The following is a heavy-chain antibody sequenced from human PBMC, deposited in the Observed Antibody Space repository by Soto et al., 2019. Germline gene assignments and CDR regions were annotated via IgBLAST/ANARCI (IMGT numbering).Heavy chain of an antibody. V-gene: IGHV4-39*01. CDR3: AGAAGIGY. Sequence: SETLSLTCTVSGGWSSTYYWVWIRQPPGKGLEWIGSIYYSGSAYYKPSLKSRVTMSVDTSKNQFSLKLSSVTAADTAVYYCAGAAGIGYWGQGTLVTVSS. CDR2: IYYSGSA. D-gene: IGHD6-13*01. CDR1: GGWSSTYY. J-gene: IGHJ4*02.